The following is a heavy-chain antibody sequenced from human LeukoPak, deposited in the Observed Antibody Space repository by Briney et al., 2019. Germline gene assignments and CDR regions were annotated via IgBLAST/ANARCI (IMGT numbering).Heavy chain of an antibody. J-gene: IGHJ4*02. D-gene: IGHD3-10*01. Sequence: GGSLRLSCSASGFTFSDYWMSWVRQAPGKGLEWVSAISGSGGSTYYADSVKGRFTISRDNSKNTLYLQMNSLRAEDTAVYYCAKDEGITMVRGVLDYWGQGTLVTVSS. CDR1: GFTFSDYW. V-gene: IGHV3-23*01. CDR2: ISGSGGST. CDR3: AKDEGITMVRGVLDY.